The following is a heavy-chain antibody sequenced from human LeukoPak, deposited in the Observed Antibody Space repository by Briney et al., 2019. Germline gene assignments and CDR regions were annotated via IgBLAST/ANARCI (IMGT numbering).Heavy chain of an antibody. CDR2: INHSGST. CDR1: GGSISTYY. CDR3: ARGKFRYFDY. J-gene: IGHJ4*02. V-gene: IGHV4-34*01. Sequence: PSETLSLTCTVSGGSISTYYWSWIRQPPGKGLEWIGEINHSGSTNYNPSLKSRVTISVDTSKNQFSLKLSSVTAADTAVYYCARGKFRYFDYWGQGTLVTVSS.